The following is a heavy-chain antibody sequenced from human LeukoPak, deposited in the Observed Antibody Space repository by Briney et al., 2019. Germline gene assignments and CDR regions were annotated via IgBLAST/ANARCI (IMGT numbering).Heavy chain of an antibody. CDR3: ARDVYYGSGPLGY. V-gene: IGHV3-33*01. CDR2: IWYDGSNK. Sequence: GRSLRLSCAASGFTFSSYGMHWVRQAPGKGLEWVAVIWYDGSNKYYADSVKGRFTISRDNSKNTLYLQMNSLRAEDTAVYYCARDVYYGSGPLGYWGQGTLVTVPS. CDR1: GFTFSSYG. J-gene: IGHJ4*02. D-gene: IGHD3-10*01.